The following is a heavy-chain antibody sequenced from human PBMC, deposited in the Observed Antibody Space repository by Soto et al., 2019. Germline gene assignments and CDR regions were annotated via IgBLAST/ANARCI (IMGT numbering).Heavy chain of an antibody. CDR1: GYSFTSYW. D-gene: IGHD3-3*01. CDR3: ARPIKVYYDFWSYDYYYGMDV. Sequence: GESLKISCKGSGYSFTSYWIGWVRQMPGKGLEWMGIIYPGDSDTRYSPSFQGQVTISADKSISTAYLQWSSLKASDTAMYYCARPIKVYYDFWSYDYYYGMDVWGQGTTVTVSS. J-gene: IGHJ6*02. CDR2: IYPGDSDT. V-gene: IGHV5-51*01.